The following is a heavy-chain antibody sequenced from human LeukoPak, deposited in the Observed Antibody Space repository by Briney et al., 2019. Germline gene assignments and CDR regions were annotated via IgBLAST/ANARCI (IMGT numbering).Heavy chain of an antibody. D-gene: IGHD3-10*01. J-gene: IGHJ3*02. CDR1: GFTLRSYA. CDR3: ANPYYGSGSYPAFDI. Sequence: PGGSLRLSCAASGFTLRSYAMSWVRQARGKGGEGVSAISGSGGSTYYADSVKGRFTISRDNSKNTLYLQMNSLRAEDTAVYYCANPYYGSGSYPAFDIWGQGTMVTVSS. V-gene: IGHV3-23*01. CDR2: ISGSGGST.